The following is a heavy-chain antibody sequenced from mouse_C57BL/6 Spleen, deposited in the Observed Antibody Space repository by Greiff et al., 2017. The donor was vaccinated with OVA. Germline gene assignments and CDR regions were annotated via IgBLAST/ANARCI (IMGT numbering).Heavy chain of an antibody. CDR2: INPNNGGT. D-gene: IGHD1-1*01. Sequence: EVQRVESGPELVKPGASVKIPCKASGYTFTDYNMDWVKQSHGKSLEWIGDINPNNGGTIYNQKFKGKATLTVDKSSSTAYMELRSLTSEDTAVYYCASGSSYGFPYWGQGTLVTVSA. V-gene: IGHV1-18*01. CDR3: ASGSSYGFPY. CDR1: GYTFTDYN. J-gene: IGHJ3*01.